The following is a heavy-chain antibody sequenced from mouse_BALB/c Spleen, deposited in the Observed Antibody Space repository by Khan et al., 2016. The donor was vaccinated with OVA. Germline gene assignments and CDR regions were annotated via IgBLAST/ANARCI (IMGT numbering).Heavy chain of an antibody. Sequence: EVELVESGGDLVKPGGSLKLSCAASGFTFSTYGMSWVRQAPDKRLEWVATVSTGGSYTYYPDSVTGRFTISSDNAKTTMYLQMSGLRSEDTAMCYCTRRAYCYDSEWFAYWGQGTLVTVSA. CDR2: VSTGGSYT. CDR3: TRRAYCYDSEWFAY. D-gene: IGHD2-12*01. V-gene: IGHV5-6*01. J-gene: IGHJ3*01. CDR1: GFTFSTYG.